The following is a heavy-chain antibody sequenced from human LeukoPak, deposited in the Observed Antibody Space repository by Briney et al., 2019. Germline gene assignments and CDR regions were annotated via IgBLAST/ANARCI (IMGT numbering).Heavy chain of an antibody. CDR1: GFIFSSQS. CDR3: TRPYQRGLGWFGGNHGY. V-gene: IGHV3-48*02. J-gene: IGHJ4*02. CDR2: ISSSSSTI. D-gene: IGHD4-23*01. Sequence: PGGSLRLSCAASGFIFSSQSMNWVRQAPGKGLEWVSYISSSSSTIYYAESVSGRFPLSRDNTKNSLYLVMNSERDEDTAVYYCTRPYQRGLGWFGGNHGYWGRGTLVTVSS.